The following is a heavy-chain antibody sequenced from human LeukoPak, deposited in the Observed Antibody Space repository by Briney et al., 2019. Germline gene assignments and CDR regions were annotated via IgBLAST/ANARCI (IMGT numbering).Heavy chain of an antibody. Sequence: GGSLRLSCAASGFTFNGYSMNWVRQAPGKGLEWVSSITSTATYVYYADSVRGRFTISRDNSKNTLYLQMNTLRAEDTAVYYCAKVDATYGSGSYYPWVYWGQGTLVTVSS. V-gene: IGHV3-21*04. D-gene: IGHD3-10*01. CDR2: ITSTATYV. CDR1: GFTFNGYS. CDR3: AKVDATYGSGSYYPWVY. J-gene: IGHJ4*02.